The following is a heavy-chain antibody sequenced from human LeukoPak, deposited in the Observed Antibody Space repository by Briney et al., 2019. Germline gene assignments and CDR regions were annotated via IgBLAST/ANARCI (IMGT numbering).Heavy chain of an antibody. CDR2: IIPIFGTA. D-gene: IGHD2-2*02. V-gene: IGHV1-69*13. CDR3: ARTELGYCSSTSCYTWFDP. CDR1: GYTFTGYY. J-gene: IGHJ5*02. Sequence: SVKVSCKASGYTFTGYYMHWVRLAPGQGLEWMGGIIPIFGTANYAQKFQGRVTITADESTSTAYMELSSLRSEDTAVYYCARTELGYCSSTSCYTWFDPWGQGTLVTVSS.